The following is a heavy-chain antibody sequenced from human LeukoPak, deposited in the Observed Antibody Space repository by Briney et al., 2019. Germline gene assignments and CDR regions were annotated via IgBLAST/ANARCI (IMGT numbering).Heavy chain of an antibody. CDR3: AREATDSGYDQHWFDP. CDR2: ISSSSSYI. Sequence: PGGSLRLSCAASGFTFSSYSMNWLRQAPGKGLELVSSISSSSSYIYYADSVKGRFTISRDNAKNSLYLQMNSLRAEDTAVYYCAREATDSGYDQHWFDPWGQGTLVTVSS. J-gene: IGHJ5*02. V-gene: IGHV3-21*01. CDR1: GFTFSSYS. D-gene: IGHD5-12*01.